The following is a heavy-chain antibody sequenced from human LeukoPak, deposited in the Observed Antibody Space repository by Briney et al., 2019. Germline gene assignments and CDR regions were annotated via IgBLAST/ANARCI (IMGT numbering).Heavy chain of an antibody. CDR3: AKNGDRGAFCTGGTCYPYFYYYMDV. V-gene: IGHV3-23*01. CDR1: GITFSSYG. Sequence: PGGSLRLSCAASGITFSSYGMNWVRQAPGKGLEWVSSISSTGGTTYYADSMKGRFTISRDNSKDTLYLQMSSLRAEDTAIYYCAKNGDRGAFCTGGTCYPYFYYYMDVWGKGTTVTI. D-gene: IGHD2-15*01. J-gene: IGHJ6*03. CDR2: ISSTGGTT.